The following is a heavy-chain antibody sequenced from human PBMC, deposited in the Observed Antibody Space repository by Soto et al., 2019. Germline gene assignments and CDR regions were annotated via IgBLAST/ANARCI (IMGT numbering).Heavy chain of an antibody. CDR2: IVPIYRTA. CDR3: VRDSGAKLSSS. D-gene: IGHD6-13*01. Sequence: ASLKVSFKSSGGTFSIYLINCLRQAPGQGLEWVGGIVPIYRTADYAQKFQGRVTITADESARTSYMELRSLKSQDTAVYYCVRDSGAKLSSSWGQGTLVTVSS. J-gene: IGHJ4*02. CDR1: GGTFSIYL. V-gene: IGHV1-69*13.